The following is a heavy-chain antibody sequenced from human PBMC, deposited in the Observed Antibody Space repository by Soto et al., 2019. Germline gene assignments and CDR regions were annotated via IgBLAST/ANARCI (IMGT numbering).Heavy chain of an antibody. V-gene: IGHV2-5*02. D-gene: IGHD2-15*01. CDR1: GFSLSTSGVG. Sequence: QITLKESGPTLVKPTQTLTLTCTFSGFSLSTSGVGVGWIRQPPGKALEWLALIYWDDDKRYSPSLKSRLTITKHTSKNQVVLTMTNMDRVDTATYYCVHRTTDNILDYWGQGTLVTVSS. CDR2: IYWDDDK. CDR3: VHRTTDNILDY. J-gene: IGHJ4*02.